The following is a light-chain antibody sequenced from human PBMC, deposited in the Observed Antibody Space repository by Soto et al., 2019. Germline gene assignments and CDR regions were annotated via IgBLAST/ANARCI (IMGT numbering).Light chain of an antibody. CDR2: GAS. V-gene: IGKV3-15*01. CDR1: QSISNN. Sequence: EIVMTQSPATLSVSPGERATLSCRASQSISNNLAWYQQKPGQAPRLLIDGASIRATGVPARFSGSGSGTEFTLTISSLQSEDFAAYYCQQYNNRPPEYTFGQGNKLEIK. CDR3: QQYNNRPPEYT. J-gene: IGKJ2*01.